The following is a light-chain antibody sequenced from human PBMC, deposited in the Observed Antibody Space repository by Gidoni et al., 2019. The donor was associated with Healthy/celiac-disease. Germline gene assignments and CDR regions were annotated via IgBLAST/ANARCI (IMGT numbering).Light chain of an antibody. Sequence: QAVLTQPASLSASPGEEASLTCTLRSGINVGTYRIYWYQQKPGSPPQYLLRYKSDSDKQQGSGVPSRFSGSKDASANAGLFLISGLQSEDEADYYCMIWHSSAWVFGGAPKLTVL. V-gene: IGLV5-45*01. CDR3: MIWHSSAWV. CDR1: SGINVGTYR. CDR2: YKSDSDK. J-gene: IGLJ3*02.